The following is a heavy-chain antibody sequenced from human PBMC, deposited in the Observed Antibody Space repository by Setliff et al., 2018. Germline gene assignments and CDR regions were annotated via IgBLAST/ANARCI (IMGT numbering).Heavy chain of an antibody. D-gene: IGHD3-10*01. CDR3: ARQPSSGSYYNPRPYYFDF. V-gene: IGHV4-59*01. J-gene: IGHJ4*02. CDR2: VHYSGDS. Sequence: SETLSLTCTVSGDSMSSYCWSWIRQSPGKGLEWIGYVHYSGDSNYNPSLKSRVTMSVDTSKDQFSLNLRSVTAADTAVYYCARQPSSGSYYNPRPYYFDFWGQGTLVTVSS. CDR1: GDSMSSYC.